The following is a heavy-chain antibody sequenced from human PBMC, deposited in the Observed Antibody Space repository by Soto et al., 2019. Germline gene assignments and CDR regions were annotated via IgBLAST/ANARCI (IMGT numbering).Heavy chain of an antibody. CDR2: IYSGGST. CDR1: GFTVSSNY. Sequence: EVQLVESGGGLVQPGGSLRLSCAASGFTVSSNYMIWVRQAPGKGLEWVSVIYSGGSTYYADSVKGRFTISRDNSKNTLYLQMNSLRAEDTAVYYCASRYCSGGSCYSGSTWGQGTLVTVSS. V-gene: IGHV3-66*01. J-gene: IGHJ5*02. CDR3: ASRYCSGGSCYSGST. D-gene: IGHD2-15*01.